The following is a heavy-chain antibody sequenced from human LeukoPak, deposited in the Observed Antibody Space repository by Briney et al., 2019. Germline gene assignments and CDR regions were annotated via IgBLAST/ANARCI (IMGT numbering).Heavy chain of an antibody. J-gene: IGHJ3*02. CDR2: ISPYNGNT. CDR3: ARFPHYYGSGRPTDAFDI. CDR1: GYTFNTYG. D-gene: IGHD3-10*01. Sequence: ASVKVSCKASGYTFNTYGITWVRQAPGQGLEWMGWISPYNGNTNYAQKFQGRVTLTTDTSASTAYMELSSLRSEDTAVYYCARFPHYYGSGRPTDAFDIWGQGTMVTVSS. V-gene: IGHV1-18*01.